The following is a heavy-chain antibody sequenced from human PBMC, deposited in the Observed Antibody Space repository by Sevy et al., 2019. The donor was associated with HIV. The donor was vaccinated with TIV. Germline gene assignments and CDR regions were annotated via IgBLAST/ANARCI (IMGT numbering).Heavy chain of an antibody. CDR1: GFIFSSFG. CDR2: IHYKGSDK. CDR3: AKDYSTGWYGYYYGMDV. J-gene: IGHJ6*02. D-gene: IGHD6-19*01. V-gene: IGHV3-30*02. Sequence: GRSLRLSCAASGFIFSSFGMHWVRQAPGKGLEWVAFIHYKGSDKYYADAVKGRYTISRDNSKNTVYLQMSSLRAEDTAVYYCAKDYSTGWYGYYYGMDVRGQGTTVTVSS.